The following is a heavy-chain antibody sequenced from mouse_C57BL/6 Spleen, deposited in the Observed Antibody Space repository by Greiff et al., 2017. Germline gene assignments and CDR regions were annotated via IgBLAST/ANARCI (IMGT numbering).Heavy chain of an antibody. CDR2: IYPGSGST. Sequence: QVQLQQPGAELVKPGASVKMSCKASGYTFTSYWITWVKQRPGQGLAWIGDIYPGSGSTNYNEKFKSKATLTVDTSSSTAYMQLSSLTSEDSAVYYCARDMIRYAMDYWGQGTSVTVSS. J-gene: IGHJ4*01. CDR1: GYTFTSYW. V-gene: IGHV1-55*01. D-gene: IGHD2-4*01. CDR3: ARDMIRYAMDY.